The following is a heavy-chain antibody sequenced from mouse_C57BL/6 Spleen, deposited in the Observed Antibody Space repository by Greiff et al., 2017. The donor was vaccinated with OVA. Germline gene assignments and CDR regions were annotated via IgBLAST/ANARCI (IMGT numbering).Heavy chain of an antibody. V-gene: IGHV1-82*01. Sequence: VQLQQSGPELVKPGASVKISCKASGYAFSSSWMNWVKPRPGKGLVWIGRIYPGDGDTNYNGKFKGKATLTADKSSSTAYMKRSSLTSDDAAVYFCARLNWYDFDYWGQGTTLTVSS. CDR2: IYPGDGDT. J-gene: IGHJ2*01. CDR3: ARLNWYDFDY. CDR1: GYAFSSSW. D-gene: IGHD2-14*01.